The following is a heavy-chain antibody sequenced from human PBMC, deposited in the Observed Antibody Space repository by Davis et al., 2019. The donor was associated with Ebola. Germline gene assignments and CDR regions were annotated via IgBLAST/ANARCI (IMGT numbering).Heavy chain of an antibody. J-gene: IGHJ3*02. D-gene: IGHD3-22*01. CDR3: AREGGRYYDSSGYVFDI. CDR1: AYRFTSYY. Sequence: ASVKVSCKASAYRFTSYYMHWVRQAPGQGLEWMGIINPITGGTSYAQNFQVRVNMTRDTSTGTVYMELSSLRSEDTAVYYCAREGGRYYDSSGYVFDIWGQGTMVKVSS. V-gene: IGHV1-46*01. CDR2: INPITGGT.